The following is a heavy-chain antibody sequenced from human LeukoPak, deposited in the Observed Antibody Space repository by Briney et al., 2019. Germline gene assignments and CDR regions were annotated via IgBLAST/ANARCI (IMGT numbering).Heavy chain of an antibody. V-gene: IGHV4-34*01. CDR3: ARLSVVVTPYYYYGMDV. D-gene: IGHD2-21*02. CDR2: INHSGSA. J-gene: IGHJ6*04. Sequence: PSETLSLTCAVYGGSFSGYYWSWLRQPPGKGLEWLGEINHSGSANYNPSLESRVTISVDTSKNQFSLKLSSVTAADTAVYYCARLSVVVTPYYYYGMDVWGKGTTVTVSS. CDR1: GGSFSGYY.